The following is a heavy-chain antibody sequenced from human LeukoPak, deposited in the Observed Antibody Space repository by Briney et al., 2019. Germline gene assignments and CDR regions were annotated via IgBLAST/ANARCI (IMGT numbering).Heavy chain of an antibody. CDR1: GGSFSGYY. V-gene: IGHV4-34*01. CDR2: INHSGST. Sequence: PSETLSLTCAVYGGSFSGYYWSWIRQPPGKGLEWIGEINHSGSTNYNPSLKSRVTISVDTSKNQFSLKLSSVTAADTAVYYCARSLVDTAMVDNDYWGQGTLVTVSS. D-gene: IGHD5-18*01. CDR3: ARSLVDTAMVDNDY. J-gene: IGHJ4*02.